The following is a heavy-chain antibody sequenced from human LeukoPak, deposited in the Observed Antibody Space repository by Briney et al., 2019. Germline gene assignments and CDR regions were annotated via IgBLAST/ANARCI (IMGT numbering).Heavy chain of an antibody. CDR2: IKPSGSEK. V-gene: IGHV3-7*01. J-gene: IGHJ3*02. CDR3: ARVLDTYVVLTAYDTFDI. D-gene: IGHD2-21*02. Sequence: PGGSLRLSSAASGVTFSSYSMNWVRQAPEKGLEWVANIKPSGSEKHYADSVEGRFTISRDNAKNSLYLQMNSLRGEDTAVYYCARVLDTYVVLTAYDTFDIWGQGTMVTVSS. CDR1: GVTFSSYS.